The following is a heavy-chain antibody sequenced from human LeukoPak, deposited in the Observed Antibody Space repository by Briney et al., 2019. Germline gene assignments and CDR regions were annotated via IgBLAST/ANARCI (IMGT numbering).Heavy chain of an antibody. CDR2: LSASGGYT. V-gene: IGHV3-23*01. CDR1: GFTFSNYA. D-gene: IGHD3-9*01. Sequence: PGGSLRLSCAVSGFTFSNYAMSWVRQAPGKGLEWVSSLSASGGYTYSVDSVKGRFTVSRGNSKNTLYLQMNSLRAEDTAVYYCAKGVDILDFWGQGALVTVSS. CDR3: AKGVDILDF. J-gene: IGHJ4*02.